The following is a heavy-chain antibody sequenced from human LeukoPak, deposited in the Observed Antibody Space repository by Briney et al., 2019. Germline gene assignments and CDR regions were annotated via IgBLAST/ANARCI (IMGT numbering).Heavy chain of an antibody. D-gene: IGHD6-13*01. CDR2: IYYSGST. CDR1: GGSISSYY. J-gene: IGHJ6*03. V-gene: IGHV4-59*01. Sequence: PSETLSLTCTVSGGSISSYYWSWVRQPPGKGLEWIGYIYYSGSTNYNPSLKSRVTISVDTSKNQFSLKLSSVTAADTAVYYCARTTEAHSWRTRYYDYYMDVWGKGTTVTVSS. CDR3: ARTTEAHSWRTRYYDYYMDV.